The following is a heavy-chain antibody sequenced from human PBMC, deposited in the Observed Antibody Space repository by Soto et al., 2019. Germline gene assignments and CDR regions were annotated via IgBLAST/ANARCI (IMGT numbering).Heavy chain of an antibody. CDR2: IIPIFGTA. CDR1: GGTFSSYA. CDR3: ARDRASFYYDSSGYYATYGMDV. D-gene: IGHD3-22*01. V-gene: IGHV1-69*13. J-gene: IGHJ6*02. Sequence: SVKVSCKASGGTFSSYAISWVRQAPGQGLEWMGGIIPIFGTANYAQKFQGRVTITADESTSTAYMELSSLRSEDTAVYYCARDRASFYYDSSGYYATYGMDVWGQGTTVTVSS.